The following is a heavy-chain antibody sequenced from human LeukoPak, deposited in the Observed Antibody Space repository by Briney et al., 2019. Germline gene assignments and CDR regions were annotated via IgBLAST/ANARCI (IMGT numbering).Heavy chain of an antibody. CDR2: ISGSGGNT. V-gene: IGHV3-23*01. Sequence: GGSLRLSCAASGFTFSSYAMSWVRQAPGKGLEWVSAISGSGGNTYYADSVKGRFTISRDNSKNTLYLQLNSLRAEDTAVYYCAKDPYGDYDFDCWGQGTQVTVSS. J-gene: IGHJ4*02. D-gene: IGHD4-17*01. CDR3: AKDPYGDYDFDC. CDR1: GFTFSSYA.